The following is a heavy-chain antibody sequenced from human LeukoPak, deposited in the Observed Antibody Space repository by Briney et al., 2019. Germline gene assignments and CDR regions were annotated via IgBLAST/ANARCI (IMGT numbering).Heavy chain of an antibody. V-gene: IGHV3-48*01. CDR2: ISHSSSSI. J-gene: IGHJ4*02. D-gene: IGHD5-18*01. CDR1: GFTFSSYG. Sequence: PGGSLRLSCAAFGFTFSSYGMNWVRQAPEMGLEWVSYISHSSSSIYYADSVKGRFTISRDNAKNSLYLQMNSLRAEDTAVYYCARAYNYGYDYWGQGTLVTVSS. CDR3: ARAYNYGYDY.